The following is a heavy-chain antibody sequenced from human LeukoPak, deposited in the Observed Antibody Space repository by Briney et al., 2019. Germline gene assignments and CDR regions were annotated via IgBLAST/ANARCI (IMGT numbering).Heavy chain of an antibody. V-gene: IGHV1-2*02. D-gene: IGHD6-19*01. J-gene: IGHJ6*02. CDR3: ARDSSSGNGMDV. Sequence: VASVKVSCKASGYTFTGYYMHWVRQVPGQGLEWMGWINPNSGGTNYAQKFQGRVTVTRDTSISTAYMELSSLRSDDTAVYYCARDSSSGNGMDVWGQGTTVTVSS. CDR2: INPNSGGT. CDR1: GYTFTGYY.